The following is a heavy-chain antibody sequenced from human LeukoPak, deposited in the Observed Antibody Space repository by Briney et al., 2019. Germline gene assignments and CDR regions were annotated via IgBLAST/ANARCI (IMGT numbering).Heavy chain of an antibody. CDR3: AKDLKGETGSAATDY. CDR2: IRYDGSNK. V-gene: IGHV3-30*02. CDR1: GFTFSSYG. Sequence: GGSLRLSCAASGFTFSSYGMHWVRQAPGKGLEWVAFIRYDGSNKYYADSVKGRFTISRDNSKNTLYLQMNSLRAEDTAVYYCAKDLKGETGSAATDYWGQGTLVTVSS. J-gene: IGHJ4*02. D-gene: IGHD2-2*01.